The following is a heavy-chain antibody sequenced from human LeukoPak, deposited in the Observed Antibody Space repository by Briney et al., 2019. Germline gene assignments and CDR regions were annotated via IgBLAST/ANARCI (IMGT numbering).Heavy chain of an antibody. Sequence: SETLSLTCTVSGGSISSYYWSWIRQPPGKGLEWIGNIYYSGSTNYNPSLKSRVTISVDTSKNQFSLKLSSATAADTAVYYCTRGSIPYYYMDVWGKGSTVTISS. D-gene: IGHD2-2*02. J-gene: IGHJ6*03. CDR3: TRGSIPYYYMDV. V-gene: IGHV4-59*01. CDR2: IYYSGST. CDR1: GGSISSYY.